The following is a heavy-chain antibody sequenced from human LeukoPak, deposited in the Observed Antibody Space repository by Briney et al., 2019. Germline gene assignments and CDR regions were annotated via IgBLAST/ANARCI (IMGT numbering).Heavy chain of an antibody. CDR1: GFTFSSYA. V-gene: IGHV3-23*01. J-gene: IGHJ6*02. CDR2: ISGSGGST. CDR3: AKDTDYYYYYGMDV. Sequence: GGSLRLSCAASGFTFSSYAMSWVRQAPGKGLEWVSAISGSGGSTYYADSVKGRFTISRDNSKNTLYLQMSSLRAEDTAVYYCAKDTDYYYYYGMDVWGQGTTVTVSS.